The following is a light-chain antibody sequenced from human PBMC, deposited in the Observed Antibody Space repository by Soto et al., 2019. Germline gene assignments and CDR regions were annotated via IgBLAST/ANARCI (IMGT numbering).Light chain of an antibody. CDR1: TGPVTNGHF. CDR2: DTD. Sequence: QAVVTQEPSLTVSPGGTVTLTCGSSTGPVTNGHFPYWFQQKPGQAPRPPIYDTDNKHSWTPARFSASLLGDKAALTLSGALPEDEADYYCLLSYTGRLYVFGPGTKVTVL. J-gene: IGLJ1*01. CDR3: LLSYTGRLYV. V-gene: IGLV7-46*01.